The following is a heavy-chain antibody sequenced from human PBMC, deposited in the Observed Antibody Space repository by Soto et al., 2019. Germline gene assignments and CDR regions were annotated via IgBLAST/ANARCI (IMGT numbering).Heavy chain of an antibody. J-gene: IGHJ5*02. Sequence: QVQLLQSGAEVKKPGASVKVSCKVSGHTVTELSMHWVRQAPGRGLEWMGGFDPEDGETISAQKFQGRVTMTEDTSTDSTYMELTSLRPEDTAVYYCAAGGTRWLHSPFDHWGQGTLVTISS. CDR3: AAGGTRWLHSPFDH. CDR2: FDPEDGET. CDR1: GHTVTELS. D-gene: IGHD1-1*01. V-gene: IGHV1-24*01.